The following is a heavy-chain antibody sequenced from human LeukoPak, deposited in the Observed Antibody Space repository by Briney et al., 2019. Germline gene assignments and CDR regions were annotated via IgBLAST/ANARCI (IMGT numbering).Heavy chain of an antibody. CDR1: GGSISSSSYY. CDR2: IYYSGNT. CDR3: ARQNYDCSGSYYNRPFDY. V-gene: IGHV4-39*01. Sequence: SETLSLTCTVSGGSISSSSYYWGWIRQPPGKGLEWFSSIYYSGNTYYSPSLKSRVTISVDTSKNQFSLKLSSVTVADTAIYYCARQNYDCSGSYYNRPFDYWGQGTLVTVSS. J-gene: IGHJ4*02. D-gene: IGHD3-10*01.